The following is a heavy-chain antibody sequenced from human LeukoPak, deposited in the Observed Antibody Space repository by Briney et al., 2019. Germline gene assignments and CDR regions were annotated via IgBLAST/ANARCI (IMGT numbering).Heavy chain of an antibody. CDR2: ISSSSYI. Sequence: GGSLRLSCAASGFTFSSYSMNWVRQAPGKGLEWVSSISSSSYIYYADSVKGRFTISRDNAKNSLYLQMNSLRAEDTAVYYCARDSFYGSAYYFDYWGQGTLVTVSS. V-gene: IGHV3-21*01. D-gene: IGHD3-10*01. CDR1: GFTFSSYS. CDR3: ARDSFYGSAYYFDY. J-gene: IGHJ4*02.